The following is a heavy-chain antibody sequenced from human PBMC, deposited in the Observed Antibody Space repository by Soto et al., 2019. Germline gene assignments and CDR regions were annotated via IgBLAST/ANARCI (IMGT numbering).Heavy chain of an antibody. CDR1: GGSFSTYY. Sequence: QLQQWGAGLLKPSETLSLTCVVSGGSFSTYYYNWIRQSPGKGLEWIGEINHSGSNNYSPSLKSRDTMSLDTSKNQFSLKLTSVTAADTAVYYCARGGSNDWQVAFDIWGQGTMVTVSS. J-gene: IGHJ3*02. D-gene: IGHD3-9*01. CDR3: ARGGSNDWQVAFDI. CDR2: INHSGSN. V-gene: IGHV4-34*01.